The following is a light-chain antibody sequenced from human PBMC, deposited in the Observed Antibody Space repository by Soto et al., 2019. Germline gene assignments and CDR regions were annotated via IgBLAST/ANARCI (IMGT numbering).Light chain of an antibody. V-gene: IGLV2-14*01. Sequence: QSALTQPASVSGSPGQSITISCTGTSRYVCGYNYVSWYQQHPGKATKLMIYDVSNRPSGISNRFSGSKSGNTASLTISGLQAEDEADYYCSSYTSSSTLEVVFGGGTKLTVL. CDR2: DVS. CDR3: SSYTSSSTLEVV. CDR1: SRYVCGYNY. J-gene: IGLJ2*01.